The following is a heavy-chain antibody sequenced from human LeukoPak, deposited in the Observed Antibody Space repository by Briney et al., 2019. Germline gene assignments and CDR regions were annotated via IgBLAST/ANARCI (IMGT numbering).Heavy chain of an antibody. CDR1: GFTFSSYG. CDR2: RSYDGSNK. CDR3: AKDHDILTGAFDY. J-gene: IGHJ4*02. V-gene: IGHV3-30*18. Sequence: GGSLRLSCAASGFTFSSYGMHWVRQAPGKGLEWVAVRSYDGSNKYYADSVKGRFTISRDNSKNTLYLQMNSLRAEDTAVYYCAKDHDILTGAFDYWGQGTLVTVSS. D-gene: IGHD3-9*01.